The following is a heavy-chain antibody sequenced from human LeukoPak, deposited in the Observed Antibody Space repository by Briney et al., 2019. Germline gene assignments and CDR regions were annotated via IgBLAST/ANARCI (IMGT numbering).Heavy chain of an antibody. CDR3: AKRGVVIRVILVGFHKEAYYFDS. Sequence: GSLRLSCAVSGITLSNYGMSWVRQAPGKGLEWVAGISGSGGGTKYADSVKGRFTISRDNPKNTLYLQMSSLRAEDTAMYFCAKRGVVIRVILVGFHKEAYYFDSWGQGALVTVSS. J-gene: IGHJ4*02. CDR1: GITLSNYG. D-gene: IGHD3-22*01. V-gene: IGHV3-23*01. CDR2: ISGSGGGT.